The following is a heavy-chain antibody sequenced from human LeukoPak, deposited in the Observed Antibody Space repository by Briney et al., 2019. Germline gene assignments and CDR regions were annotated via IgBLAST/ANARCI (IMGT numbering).Heavy chain of an antibody. V-gene: IGHV3-48*03. CDR2: ISSSGSTI. D-gene: IGHD5-18*01. Sequence: GGSLRLSCAASGFTFSSYEMNWVRQAPGKGMEWVSYISSSGSTIYYADSVNGRFTISRDNSNNTLYLQMNSLRAEDTAVYYCAKSYSYGYDYWGQGTLVTVSS. J-gene: IGHJ4*02. CDR3: AKSYSYGYDY. CDR1: GFTFSSYE.